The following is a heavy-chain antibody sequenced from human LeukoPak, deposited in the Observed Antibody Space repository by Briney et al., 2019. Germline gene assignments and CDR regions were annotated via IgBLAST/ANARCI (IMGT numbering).Heavy chain of an antibody. CDR3: AKSIVVVPTEDY. CDR1: GFTFSGSA. V-gene: IGHV3-73*01. D-gene: IGHD3-22*01. Sequence: GGSLRLSCAASGFTFSGSAMHWVRQASGKGLEWVGRIRSKANSYATAYAASVKGRFTISRDDSKNTAYLQMNSLKTEDTAVYYCAKSIVVVPTEDYWGQGTLVTVSS. CDR2: IRSKANSYAT. J-gene: IGHJ4*02.